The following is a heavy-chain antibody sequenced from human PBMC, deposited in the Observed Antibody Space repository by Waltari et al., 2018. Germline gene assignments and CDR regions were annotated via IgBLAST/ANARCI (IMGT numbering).Heavy chain of an antibody. Sequence: QVQLVQSGAEGKKPGASVKVSCEASGYTFTGYYMHWVRQAPGQGLEWMGWINPNSGGTNYAQKFQGRVTMTRDTSISTAYMELSRLRSDDTAVYYCARDGSGSYYYYYYYMDVWGKGTTVTVSS. CDR3: ARDGSGSYYYYYYYMDV. V-gene: IGHV1-2*02. D-gene: IGHD1-26*01. CDR2: INPNSGGT. CDR1: GYTFTGYY. J-gene: IGHJ6*03.